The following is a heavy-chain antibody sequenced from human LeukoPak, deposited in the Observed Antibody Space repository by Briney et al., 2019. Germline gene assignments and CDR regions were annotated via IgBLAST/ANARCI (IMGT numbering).Heavy chain of an antibody. V-gene: IGHV3-21*01. CDR3: AREGGITYYYDSSGYFLDAFDI. J-gene: IGHJ3*02. CDR1: GFTFSSYS. CDR2: ISSSSSYI. Sequence: GGSLRLSCAASGFTFSSYSMNWVRQAPGKGLEWVSSISSSSSYIYYADSVKGRFTISRDNAKNSLYLQMTSLRAEDTAVYYCAREGGITYYYDSSGYFLDAFDIWGQGTMVTVSS. D-gene: IGHD3-22*01.